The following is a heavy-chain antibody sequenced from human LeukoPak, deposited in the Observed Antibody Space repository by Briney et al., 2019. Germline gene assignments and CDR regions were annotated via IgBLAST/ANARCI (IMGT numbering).Heavy chain of an antibody. D-gene: IGHD2-15*01. Sequence: GGSLGLSCAVSGITLSNYGMSWVRQAPGKGREWVAGISDSGGRTNYADTVKGRFTISRDNAKNSLYLQMSSLRAEDTAVYYCVGSSFWRYDPWGQGTLVTVSS. V-gene: IGHV3-23*01. CDR1: GITLSNYG. CDR3: VGSSFWRYDP. J-gene: IGHJ5*02. CDR2: ISDSGGRT.